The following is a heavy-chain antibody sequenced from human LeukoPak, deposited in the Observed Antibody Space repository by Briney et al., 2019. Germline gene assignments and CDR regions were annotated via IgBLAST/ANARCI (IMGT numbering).Heavy chain of an antibody. CDR3: ARDLGKPWYFDL. CDR1: GGSISSYY. J-gene: IGHJ2*01. D-gene: IGHD4-23*01. Sequence: SETLSLTCTVSGGSISSYYWSWIRQPPGKGLEWIGYIYYSGSTNYNPSLKSRVTISVDTSKNQFSLKLSSATAADTSVYYCARDLGKPWYFDLWGRGTLVTVSS. V-gene: IGHV4-59*01. CDR2: IYYSGST.